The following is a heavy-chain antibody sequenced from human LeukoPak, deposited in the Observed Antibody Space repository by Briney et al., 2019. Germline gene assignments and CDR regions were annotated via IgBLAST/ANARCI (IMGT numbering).Heavy chain of an antibody. CDR1: GLTVNSNY. D-gene: IGHD2-2*01. CDR2: ISSSSSTI. Sequence: GGSLRLSCTASGLTVNSNYMTWVRQAPGKGLEWVSYISSSSSTIYYADSVKGRFTISRDNAKNSLYLQMNSLRDEDTAVYYCAREDSYCSSTSCYGGGFDYWGQGNLVTVSS. J-gene: IGHJ4*02. CDR3: AREDSYCSSTSCYGGGFDY. V-gene: IGHV3-48*02.